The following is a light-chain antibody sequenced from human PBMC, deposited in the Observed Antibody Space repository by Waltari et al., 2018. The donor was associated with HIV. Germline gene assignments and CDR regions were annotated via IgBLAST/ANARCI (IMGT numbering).Light chain of an antibody. CDR2: WSS. V-gene: IGKV4-1*01. Sequence: DVGMTQSPDSLAVPLGETATINCKSSQSVLYSSNNKNYLAWYQQKPGQPPKLLIYWSSTRESGVPDRFSCSWSWTDFTLTISSLQAAYVAVYYCQQYYSTPLTFGGGTKVEIK. J-gene: IGKJ4*01. CDR3: QQYYSTPLT. CDR1: QSVLYSSNNKNY.